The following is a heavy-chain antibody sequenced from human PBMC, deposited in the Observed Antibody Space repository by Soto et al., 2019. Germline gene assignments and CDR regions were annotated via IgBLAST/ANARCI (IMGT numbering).Heavy chain of an antibody. CDR3: ARDILTGLKPNAHYYYHYGMDV. Sequence: KASETLSLTCTVSGGSISSGDYYWSWIRQPPGKGLEWIGYIYYSGSTYYNPSLKSRVTISVDTSKNQFSLKLSSVTAADTAVYYCARDILTGLKPNAHYYYHYGMDVWGQGTTVTVSS. J-gene: IGHJ6*02. D-gene: IGHD3-9*01. CDR1: GGSISSGDYY. CDR2: IYYSGST. V-gene: IGHV4-30-4*01.